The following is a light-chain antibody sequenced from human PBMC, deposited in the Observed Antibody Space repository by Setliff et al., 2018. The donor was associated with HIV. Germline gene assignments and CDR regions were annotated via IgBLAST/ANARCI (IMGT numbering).Light chain of an antibody. J-gene: IGLJ1*01. CDR3: CSNTGSNTFV. V-gene: IGLV2-23*01. CDR1: SNDVGRYDL. CDR2: QAT. Sequence: QSVLTQPASVSGSPGQSITISCTGTSNDVGRYDLVSWYQQHPARAPKLIIYQATRRPSGVSNRFSGSKSGNVASLTISGLQAKDEADYYCCSNTGSNTFVFGTGTKVTVL.